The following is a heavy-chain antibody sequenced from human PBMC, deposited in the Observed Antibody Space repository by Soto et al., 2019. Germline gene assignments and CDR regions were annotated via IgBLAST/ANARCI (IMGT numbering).Heavy chain of an antibody. D-gene: IGHD6-19*01. CDR1: GGSFSGYY. Sequence: SETLSLTCAVYGGSFSGYYWSWIRQPPGKGLEWIGEINHSGSTNYNPSLKSRVTISVDTSKNQFSLKLSSVTAADTAVYYCARAVAVAVPSYYYYGMDVWGQGTTVTVSS. CDR3: ARAVAVAVPSYYYYGMDV. V-gene: IGHV4-34*01. J-gene: IGHJ6*02. CDR2: INHSGST.